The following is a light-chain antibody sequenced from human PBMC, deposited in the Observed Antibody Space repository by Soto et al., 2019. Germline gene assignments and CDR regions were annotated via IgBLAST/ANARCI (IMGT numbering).Light chain of an antibody. V-gene: IGKV3-20*01. CDR1: QSVGSN. CDR2: GAS. CDR3: QQYGSSSWT. Sequence: EIVMTQSPATLSVSPGERAPLSCRASQSVGSNLAWYQQRPGQAPRLLIYGASSRATGIPDRFSGSGSGTDFTLTISRLEAEDFAVYYCQQYGSSSWTFGQGTKVDIK. J-gene: IGKJ1*01.